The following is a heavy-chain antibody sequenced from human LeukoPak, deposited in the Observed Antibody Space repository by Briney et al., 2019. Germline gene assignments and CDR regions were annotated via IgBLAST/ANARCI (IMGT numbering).Heavy chain of an antibody. V-gene: IGHV3-21*04. Sequence: GGSLRLSCAASGFTFSSYSMNWVRQAPGKGLEWVSSISSSSYIYYADSVKGRFTISRDNAKNSLSLQMSSLRAEDTAVYYCAKDSNYYYSGGYLSHFDYWGQGTLVTVSS. CDR3: AKDSNYYYSGGYLSHFDY. CDR2: ISSSSYI. J-gene: IGHJ4*02. D-gene: IGHD3-22*01. CDR1: GFTFSSYS.